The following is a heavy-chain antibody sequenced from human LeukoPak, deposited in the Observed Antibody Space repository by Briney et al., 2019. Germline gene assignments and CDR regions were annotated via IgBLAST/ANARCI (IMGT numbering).Heavy chain of an antibody. Sequence: GASLRLSCAASGFTFSIYAMNWVRQAPGKGLEWVSSISANGGETHYADSVKGRFTISRDNSTNTLYLQINNPRVEDTAVYYCAKRYYDFHLDYWGQGTLVTVSS. CDR1: GFTFSIYA. V-gene: IGHV3-23*01. D-gene: IGHD3-3*01. CDR2: ISANGGET. J-gene: IGHJ4*02. CDR3: AKRYYDFHLDY.